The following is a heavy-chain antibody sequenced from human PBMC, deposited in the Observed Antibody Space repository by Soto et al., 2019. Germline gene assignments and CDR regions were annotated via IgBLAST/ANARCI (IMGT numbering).Heavy chain of an antibody. V-gene: IGHV3-30*18. Sequence: SLRLSCAVSGFNFRSYGMSWVRRTPGKGLEWVAFISYDGSDEFHGDSVKGRFTISRDNSKKTLYLHMSSLRSEDTAVYYCAKSKGYGDSWPYHGMDIWGQGTTVTVSS. D-gene: IGHD6-13*01. J-gene: IGHJ6*02. CDR2: ISYDGSDE. CDR3: AKSKGYGDSWPYHGMDI. CDR1: GFNFRSYG.